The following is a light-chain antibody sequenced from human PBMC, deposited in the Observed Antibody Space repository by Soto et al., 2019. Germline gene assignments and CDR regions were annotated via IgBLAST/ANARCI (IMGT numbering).Light chain of an antibody. CDR1: SSNIGASYD. CDR2: GSG. CDR3: QSYESSLSGYV. J-gene: IGLJ1*01. Sequence: QSALTQPPSVSVAPGQSVTISCAGSSSNIGASYDVHWYQQLPGTAPKVVIYGSGNRPSAVPDRFSGSKSVTSPSLAIAGLQAEDEADYFCQSYESSLSGYVFGTGTKVTVL. V-gene: IGLV1-40*01.